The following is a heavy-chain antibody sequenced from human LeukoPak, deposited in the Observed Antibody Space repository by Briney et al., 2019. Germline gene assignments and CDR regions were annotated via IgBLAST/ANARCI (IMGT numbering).Heavy chain of an antibody. V-gene: IGHV4-31*03. Sequence: PSETLSLTCTVSGGSINNGGYYWTWVRQHPGKGLEWIGYIYNSGSTYYNPSLKSRITTSVDTSKNQFSLNLTSVTAADTAVYYCARVVASTIHQFDYWGQGTLVTVSS. CDR1: GGSINNGGYY. CDR2: IYNSGST. D-gene: IGHD2-15*01. CDR3: ARVVASTIHQFDY. J-gene: IGHJ4*02.